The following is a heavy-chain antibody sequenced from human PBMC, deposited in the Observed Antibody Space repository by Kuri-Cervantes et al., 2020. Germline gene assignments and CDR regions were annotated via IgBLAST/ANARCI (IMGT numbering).Heavy chain of an antibody. V-gene: IGHV1-2*02. CDR1: GYTFTGYY. D-gene: IGHD5-12*01. CDR3: ARDRRWNSGYDPMDFDY. Sequence: VSVKVSCKASGYTFTGYYMHWVRQAPGQGLEWMGWINPNSGGTNYAQKFQGRVTMTRDTSISTAYMELSRLRSDDTAVYYCARDRRWNSGYDPMDFDYWGQGTLVTVSS. J-gene: IGHJ4*02. CDR2: INPNSGGT.